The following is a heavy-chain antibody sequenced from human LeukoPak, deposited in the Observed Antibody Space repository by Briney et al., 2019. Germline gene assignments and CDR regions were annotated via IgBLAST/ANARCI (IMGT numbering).Heavy chain of an antibody. V-gene: IGHV1-2*02. CDR2: INPNNGDT. D-gene: IGHD6-13*01. CDR1: GYTFTGYY. J-gene: IGHJ6*03. CDR3: ARGVSSSWHPPNYYYMDV. Sequence: ASVKVSCKASGYTFTGYYMHWVRQAPGQGLEWVGWINPNNGDTHYAQKFQGRVAITADKSTSTAYMELSSLRSEDTAVYYCARGVSSSWHPPNYYYMDVWGKGTTVTVSS.